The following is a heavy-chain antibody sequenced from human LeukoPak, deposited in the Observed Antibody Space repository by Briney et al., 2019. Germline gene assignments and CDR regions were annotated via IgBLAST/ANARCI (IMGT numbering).Heavy chain of an antibody. Sequence: SETLSLTCAVSGGSISSDNWWTWVRQPPGRGLEWIGEIYHSGSTNYNPSLKSRVTMSVDKSTNQFSLKLTSVTAADTAVYYCARGGTGAFDMWGQGTMVTVSS. V-gene: IGHV4-4*02. CDR1: GGSISSDNW. D-gene: IGHD1-1*01. CDR3: ARGGTGAFDM. CDR2: IYHSGST. J-gene: IGHJ3*02.